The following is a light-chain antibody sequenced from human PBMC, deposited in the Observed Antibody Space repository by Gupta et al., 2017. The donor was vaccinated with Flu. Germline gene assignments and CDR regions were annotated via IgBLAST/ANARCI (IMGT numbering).Light chain of an antibody. V-gene: IGLV7-46*01. J-gene: IGLJ3*02. Sequence: QAVVPQEPSLTVSPWGTVTLTCVSNTGGVTSGHYAFWVQQKPGQAPRPLIFDATNKHSWTPARFSGSLVGGKAALTLSGAQAEDEAEYYCLLFFSGAQIWVFGGGTKLTVL. CDR1: TGGVTSGHY. CDR2: DAT. CDR3: LLFFSGAQIWV.